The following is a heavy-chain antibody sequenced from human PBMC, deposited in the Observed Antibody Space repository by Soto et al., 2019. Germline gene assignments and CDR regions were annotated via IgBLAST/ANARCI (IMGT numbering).Heavy chain of an antibody. Sequence: QVHLQQWGAGLLKPSETLSLTCAVYGGSFSGYYWSWIRQPPGKGLEWIGEINHSGSTNYNPSLQSRGSIPVGTLNNQFYLKRSSVTAADTAVYYGARGRGDGYNQRWYFDLWGRGTLVTVSS. V-gene: IGHV4-34*01. CDR3: ARGRGDGYNQRWYFDL. CDR1: GGSFSGYY. D-gene: IGHD5-18*01. J-gene: IGHJ2*01. CDR2: INHSGST.